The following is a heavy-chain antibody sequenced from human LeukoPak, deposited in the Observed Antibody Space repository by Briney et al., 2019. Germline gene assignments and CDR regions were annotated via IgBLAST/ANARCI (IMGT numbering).Heavy chain of an antibody. D-gene: IGHD5-18*01. CDR2: IYHSGST. V-gene: IGHV4-34*01. J-gene: IGHJ4*02. Sequence: SETLSLTCTVSGGSISGYYWSWIRQPPGKGLEWIGEIYHSGSTNYNPSLKSRVTISVDKSKNQFSLKLSSVTAADTAVYYCASFGGLKRGYSYGPRDYWGQGTLVTVSS. CDR1: GGSISGYY. CDR3: ASFGGLKRGYSYGPRDY.